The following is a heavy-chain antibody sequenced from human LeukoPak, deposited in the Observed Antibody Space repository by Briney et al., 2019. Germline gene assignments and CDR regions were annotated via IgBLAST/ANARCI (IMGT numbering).Heavy chain of an antibody. Sequence: GASVKVSCKASGYTFTSYDINWVRQATGQGLEWMGWMNPNSGNTGYAQKFQGRVTMTRNTSISTAYMELSSLRSEDTAVYYCARGNDFWSGYYIRSYYYYGMDVWGQGTTVTVSS. CDR3: ARGNDFWSGYYIRSYYYYGMDV. CDR2: MNPNSGNT. D-gene: IGHD3-3*01. V-gene: IGHV1-8*01. J-gene: IGHJ6*02. CDR1: GYTFTSYD.